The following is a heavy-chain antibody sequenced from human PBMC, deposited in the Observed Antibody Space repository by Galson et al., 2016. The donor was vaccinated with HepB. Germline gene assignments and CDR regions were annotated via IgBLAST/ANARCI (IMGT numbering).Heavy chain of an antibody. CDR2: ISHYGRTT. CDR3: ARAQIFGVDQYYFDY. Sequence: SLRLSCAASGFTFSDYYMSWIRQAPGKGLEWVSYISHYGRTTYYADSVEGRFTISRDNAENSLYLQMNSLRVEDTAEYYCARAQIFGVDQYYFDYWGRGTLVTVSS. D-gene: IGHD3-3*01. V-gene: IGHV3-11*01. CDR1: GFTFSDYY. J-gene: IGHJ4*01.